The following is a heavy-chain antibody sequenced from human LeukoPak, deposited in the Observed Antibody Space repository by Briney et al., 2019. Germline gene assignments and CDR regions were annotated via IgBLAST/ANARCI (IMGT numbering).Heavy chain of an antibody. CDR1: GRSISSYY. J-gene: IGHJ4*02. CDR3: ARRGYSSSWYDFSY. CDR2: IYYSGTT. D-gene: IGHD6-13*01. V-gene: IGHV4-59*08. Sequence: SETLSLTCTVSGRSISSYYCGSIRQPPGKGREWIGYIYYSGTTNYNPSLKSRATISVDTSNNQCSLKLSSVTAADPAFNYCARRGYSSSWYDFSYWGQGPLVTVSS.